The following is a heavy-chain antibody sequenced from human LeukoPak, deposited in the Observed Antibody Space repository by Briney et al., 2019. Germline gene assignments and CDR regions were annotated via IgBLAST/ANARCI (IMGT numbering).Heavy chain of an antibody. V-gene: IGHV3-53*05. J-gene: IGHJ3*02. CDR2: IYSAGST. Sequence: TGGSLRLSCAASGFTVSTNYMSWVRQAPGKGLEWVSVIYSAGSTYYADSVKGRFTVSRDNSKNTLYLQMNSLRAEDTAVYYCAKDYSGSYWNAFDIWGQGTMVTVSS. CDR1: GFTVSTNY. D-gene: IGHD1-26*01. CDR3: AKDYSGSYWNAFDI.